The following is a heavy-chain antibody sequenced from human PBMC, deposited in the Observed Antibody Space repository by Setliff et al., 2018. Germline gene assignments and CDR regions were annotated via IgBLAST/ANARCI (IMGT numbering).Heavy chain of an antibody. J-gene: IGHJ5*02. Sequence: GGSLRLSCAASGFMFGSYAMHWVRQAPGRGPEWLAVISYDGSHDYCADSVRGRFTISRDNSNNTLYMQMSSLRAEDTAIYSCARDGKQYYYDSTGYYRNWFDPWGQGTLVTVSS. CDR1: GFMFGSYA. D-gene: IGHD3-22*01. CDR2: ISYDGSHD. CDR3: ARDGKQYYYDSTGYYRNWFDP. V-gene: IGHV3-30-3*01.